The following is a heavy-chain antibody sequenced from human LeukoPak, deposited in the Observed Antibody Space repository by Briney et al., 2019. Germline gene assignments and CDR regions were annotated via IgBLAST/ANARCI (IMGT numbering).Heavy chain of an antibody. Sequence: GASVKVSCKASGYTFIDYYMHWVRQAPGQGLEWMGWISPNSGNTGYAQKFQGRVTITRNTSISTAYMELSSLRSEDTAVYYCARGSRRFDYWGQGTLVTVSS. J-gene: IGHJ4*02. CDR1: GYTFIDYY. D-gene: IGHD1-14*01. V-gene: IGHV1-8*03. CDR2: ISPNSGNT. CDR3: ARGSRRFDY.